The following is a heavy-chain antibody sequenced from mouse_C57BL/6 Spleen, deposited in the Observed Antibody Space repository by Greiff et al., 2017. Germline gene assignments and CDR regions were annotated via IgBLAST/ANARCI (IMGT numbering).Heavy chain of an antibody. J-gene: IGHJ1*03. CDR1: GYSITSGYY. V-gene: IGHV3-6*01. CDR2: ISYDGSN. D-gene: IGHD1-1*01. Sequence: EVQLQQSGPGLVKPSQSLSLTCSVTGYSITSGYYWNWIRQFPGNKLEWMGYISYDGSNNYNPSLKNRISITRDTSKNQFFLKLNSVTTEDTATYYGARGPIYYYGSYFDVWGTGTTVTVSS. CDR3: ARGPIYYYGSYFDV.